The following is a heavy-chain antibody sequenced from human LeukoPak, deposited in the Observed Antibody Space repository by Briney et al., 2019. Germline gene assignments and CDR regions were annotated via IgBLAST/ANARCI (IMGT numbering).Heavy chain of an antibody. CDR1: GFTFNTYD. V-gene: IGHV3-30*18. D-gene: IGHD2-21*02. CDR2: ISYDGGNK. Sequence: GGSLRLSCAASGFTFNTYDMHWVRQAPGKGLEWVAIISYDGGNKDYADSVKGRFTISRDNSKNTLYLQMNTLRPADTAVYYCAKNGLRTNYYYMDVWGRGTTVTVSS. CDR3: AKNGLRTNYYYMDV. J-gene: IGHJ6*03.